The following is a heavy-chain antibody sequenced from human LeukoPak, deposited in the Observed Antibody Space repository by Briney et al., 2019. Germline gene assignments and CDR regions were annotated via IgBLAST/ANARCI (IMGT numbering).Heavy chain of an antibody. CDR1: GFTFDDYA. V-gene: IGHV3-43*02. CDR3: LIEKNAAYDI. Sequence: GGSLRLSCAASGFTFDDYAMHWARQAPWKGLEWVSLISGDGGSTYYADSVKGRFTISRDNSKNSLYLQMNSLRTEDTALYYCLIEKNAAYDIWGQGTMVTVSS. D-gene: IGHD2-21*01. CDR2: ISGDGGST. J-gene: IGHJ3*02.